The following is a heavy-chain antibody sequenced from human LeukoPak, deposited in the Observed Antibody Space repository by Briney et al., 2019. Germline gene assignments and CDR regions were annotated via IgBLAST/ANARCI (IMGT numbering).Heavy chain of an antibody. CDR3: ARDGIRDAFDI. Sequence: SQTLSLTCAVSGGSISSGGYSWSWIRQPPVKGLEWIGYIYHSGSTYYNPSLKSRVTISVDRSKNQFSLKLSSVTAADTAVYYCARDGIRDAFDIWGQGTMVTVSS. D-gene: IGHD2-21*01. CDR1: GGSISSGGYS. V-gene: IGHV4-30-2*01. J-gene: IGHJ3*02. CDR2: IYHSGST.